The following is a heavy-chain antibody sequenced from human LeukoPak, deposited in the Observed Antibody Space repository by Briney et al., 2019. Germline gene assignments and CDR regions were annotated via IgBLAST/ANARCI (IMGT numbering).Heavy chain of an antibody. CDR3: ARKGVVLDY. J-gene: IGHJ4*02. CDR1: GGSISSFY. CDR2: IYYSGST. V-gene: IGHV4-59*01. D-gene: IGHD2-2*01. Sequence: PSETLSLTCTVSGGSISSFYWSWIRQPPGKGLEWIGYIYYSGSTNYNPSLKSRVTISVDTSKNQFSLKLSSVTAADTAVYYCARKGVVLDYWGQGTLVTVSS.